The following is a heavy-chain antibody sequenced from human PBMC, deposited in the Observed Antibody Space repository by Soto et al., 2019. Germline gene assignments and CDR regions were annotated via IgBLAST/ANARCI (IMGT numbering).Heavy chain of an antibody. CDR1: GYTFTGYY. CDR3: ARDSSEVMIVVFPGY. CDR2: INPNSGGT. D-gene: IGHD3-22*01. J-gene: IGHJ4*02. V-gene: IGHV1-2*02. Sequence: GASVKVSCKASGYTFTGYYMHWVRQAPGQGLEWMGWINPNSGGTNYAQKFQGRVTMTRDTSISTAYMELSRLRSDDTAVYYCARDSSEVMIVVFPGYWVQGTLVTVSS.